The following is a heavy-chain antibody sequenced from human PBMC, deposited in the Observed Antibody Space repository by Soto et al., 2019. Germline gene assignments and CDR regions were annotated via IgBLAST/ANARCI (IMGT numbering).Heavy chain of an antibody. Sequence: SDTLSLTCIVSGGSISSGNYYWSWIRQPPGKGLEWIGYIYYSGSTYYNPSLKSRVTISVDTSKNQFSLKLSSVTAADTAVYYCARFDHADYYMDDAFDIWGQGTKVT. V-gene: IGHV4-30-4*02. D-gene: IGHD4-17*01. CDR1: GGSISSGNYY. J-gene: IGHJ3*02. CDR3: ARFDHADYYMDDAFDI. CDR2: IYYSGST.